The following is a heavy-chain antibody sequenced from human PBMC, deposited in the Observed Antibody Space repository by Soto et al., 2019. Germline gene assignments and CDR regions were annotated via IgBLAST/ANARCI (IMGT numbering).Heavy chain of an antibody. CDR3: TTVLDCFTTCRVC. CDR1: GLSFTNAW. Sequence: EVQLVESGGGLVKPGGSLRLSCAASGLSFTNAWSWVRQAPGKGLEWVGLIKSKSDGATTDYAAPVKGRFTISRDDSKDTLYLQMNSLKTDDTAVYYCTTVLDCFTTCRVCWGQGTLVTVSS. D-gene: IGHD1-1*01. CDR2: IKSKSDGATT. J-gene: IGHJ4*02. V-gene: IGHV3-15*01.